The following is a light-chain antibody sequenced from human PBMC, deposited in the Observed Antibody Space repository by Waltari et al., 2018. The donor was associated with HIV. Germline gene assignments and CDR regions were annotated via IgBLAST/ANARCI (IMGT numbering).Light chain of an antibody. V-gene: IGKV1-39*01. Sequence: DIQMTQNPYSLSASVGDRVNITCLASQSISSYLNWYQQKPGKAPKLLIYAASSLQSGVPSRVIGSGSRTEFTLTISSLQPEDIATDYCQQSYTAQAFGPGTKVQI. CDR3: QQSYTAQA. CDR1: QSISSY. J-gene: IGKJ1*01. CDR2: AAS.